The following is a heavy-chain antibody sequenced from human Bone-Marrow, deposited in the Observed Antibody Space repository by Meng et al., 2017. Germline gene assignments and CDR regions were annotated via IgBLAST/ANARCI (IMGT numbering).Heavy chain of an antibody. J-gene: IGHJ3*02. CDR2: ISTYSGYA. CDR3: AWGTYCSTTTCRDPYAFDI. Sequence: ASVKVSCKASGYTFSNYDITWVRQAPGQGPEWMGWISTYSGYANYEQKFRGRVTMTTDTSTSAAYMELRSLRSDDTAVYYCAWGTYCSTTTCRDPYAFDIWGQGTKVTVSS. V-gene: IGHV1-18*01. D-gene: IGHD2-2*01. CDR1: GYTFSNYD.